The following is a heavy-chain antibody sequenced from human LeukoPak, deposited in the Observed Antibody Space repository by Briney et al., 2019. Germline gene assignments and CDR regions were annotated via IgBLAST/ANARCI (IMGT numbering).Heavy chain of an antibody. CDR1: GGSFSGYY. J-gene: IGHJ5*02. Sequence: PSETLSLTCAVYGGSFSGYYWSWIRQPPGKGLEWIGEINHSGSTNYNPSLKSRVTISVDTSKNQFSLKLSSVTAADTAVYYCARRSAWIQLWTEKNWFDPWGQGTLVTVSS. V-gene: IGHV4-34*01. CDR3: ARRSAWIQLWTEKNWFDP. D-gene: IGHD5-18*01. CDR2: INHSGST.